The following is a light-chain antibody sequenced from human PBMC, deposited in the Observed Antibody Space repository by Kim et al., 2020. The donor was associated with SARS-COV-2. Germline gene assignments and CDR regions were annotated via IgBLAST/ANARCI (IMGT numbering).Light chain of an antibody. CDR3: QQYGSSPVT. Sequence: EIVLTQSPGTLSLSPGERATLSCRASQTVRSSYLAWYQQKPGQAPRLHIYGASSRPTGIPDRFSGSGSGTDFTLIISRLEPEDFAVYYCQQYGSSPVTFGQWTKLEI. CDR1: QTVRSSY. J-gene: IGKJ2*01. V-gene: IGKV3-20*01. CDR2: GAS.